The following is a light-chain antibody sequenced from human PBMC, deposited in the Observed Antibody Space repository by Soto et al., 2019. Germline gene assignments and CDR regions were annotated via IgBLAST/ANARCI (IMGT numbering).Light chain of an antibody. CDR2: GNT. CDR1: SSNIGAGYD. CDR3: QSYDTSLSGSVV. Sequence: QSVLTQPPSVSGAPGQRVTISFTGSSSNIGAGYDVHWYQQVPGTAPKLLIYGNTNRPSGVPDRFSGSKSGTSASLAITGLQAEDEGDYYCQSYDTSLSGSVVFGGGTKLTVL. V-gene: IGLV1-40*01. J-gene: IGLJ2*01.